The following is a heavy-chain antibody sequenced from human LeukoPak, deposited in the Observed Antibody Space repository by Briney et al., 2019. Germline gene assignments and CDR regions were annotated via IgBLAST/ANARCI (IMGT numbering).Heavy chain of an antibody. D-gene: IGHD3-9*01. CDR2: IYPGDSDT. J-gene: IGHJ4*02. Sequence: GESLKISCKGSGYSFTNYWIAWVRQMPGRGLEWMGIIYPGDSDTRYSPSFQGQVTISADKSISTAYLQWSSLKASDTAIYYCARLVGILTGPIDYWGQGTLVTVSS. CDR3: ARLVGILTGPIDY. V-gene: IGHV5-51*03. CDR1: GYSFTNYW.